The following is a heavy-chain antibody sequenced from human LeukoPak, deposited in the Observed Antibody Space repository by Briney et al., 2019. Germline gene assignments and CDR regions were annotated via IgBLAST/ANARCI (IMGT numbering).Heavy chain of an antibody. J-gene: IGHJ4*02. D-gene: IGHD3-16*02. Sequence: ASVKVSCKVSGYTLTELSMHWVRQAPGRELEWMGGFDPEDGETVYAQRFQGRVTMTEDTSTDTAYMELSSLRSEDTAVYYCATGSLRLGEFSLGYWGQGTLVTVSS. CDR2: FDPEDGET. V-gene: IGHV1-24*01. CDR3: ATGSLRLGEFSLGY. CDR1: GYTLTELS.